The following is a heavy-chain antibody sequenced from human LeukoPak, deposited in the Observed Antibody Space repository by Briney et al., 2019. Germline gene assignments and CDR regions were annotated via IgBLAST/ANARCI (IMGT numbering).Heavy chain of an antibody. J-gene: IGHJ4*02. V-gene: IGHV3-23*01. CDR3: AKSNGYTSSWYDY. CDR2: ISASGGST. CDR1: GFTFSNYA. D-gene: IGHD6-13*01. Sequence: GGLLRLSCAASGFTFSNYAMSWVRQAPGKGLEWVSGISASGGSTYYAHSVNGRFTISRDNSKNPVSLQMDSLRAEDTALYYCAKSNGYTSSWYDYWGQGTLVCLST.